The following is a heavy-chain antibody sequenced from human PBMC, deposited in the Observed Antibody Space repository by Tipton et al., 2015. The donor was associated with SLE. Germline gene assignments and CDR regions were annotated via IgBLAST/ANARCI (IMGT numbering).Heavy chain of an antibody. Sequence: TLSLTCTVSGGSISSYSWSWIRQPPGNGLEWVGEIHHRGSTNYNPSPKSHFTISVNTSKHQFYLKLSSVTAADTVVSYCASRGVDTAMAYYFGSWGQGNLVTASS. V-gene: IGHV4-34*01. D-gene: IGHD5-18*01. CDR1: GGSISSYS. J-gene: IGHJ4*02. CDR2: IHHRGST. CDR3: ASRGVDTAMAYYFGS.